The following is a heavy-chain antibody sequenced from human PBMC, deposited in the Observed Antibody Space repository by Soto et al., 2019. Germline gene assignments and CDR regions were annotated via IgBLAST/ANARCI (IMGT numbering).Heavy chain of an antibody. CDR1: GFTFSSYS. CDR3: ARGRYYYDSRGSGWAAGRDAFNI. CDR2: ISSSSSTI. D-gene: IGHD3-22*01. V-gene: IGHV3-48*02. J-gene: IGHJ3*02. Sequence: GGSLRLSCAASGFTFSSYSMNWVRQAPGKGLEWVSYISSSSSTIYYADSVKGRFTISRDNAKNSLYLQMNSLRDEDTAVYYCARGRYYYDSRGSGWAAGRDAFNIWGRGKM.